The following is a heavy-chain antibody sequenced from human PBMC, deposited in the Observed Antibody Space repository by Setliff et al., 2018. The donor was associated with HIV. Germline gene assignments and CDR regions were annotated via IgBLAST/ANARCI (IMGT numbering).Heavy chain of an antibody. Sequence: LSLTCTVSGDSTSSGGYYWSWIRQLPGKGLEWIGYIYYSGATYYNPSLKNRVTISLDTSKSQFSLKLTSVTAADTALYYCASGRGAKGGYDYFGSWGQGTLVTVSS. J-gene: IGHJ4*02. CDR1: GDSTSSGGYY. D-gene: IGHD5-12*01. V-gene: IGHV4-31*03. CDR3: ASGRGAKGGYDYFGS. CDR2: IYYSGAT.